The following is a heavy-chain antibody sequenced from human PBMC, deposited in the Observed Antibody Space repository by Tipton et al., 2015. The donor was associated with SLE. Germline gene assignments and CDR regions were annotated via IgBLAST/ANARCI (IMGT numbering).Heavy chain of an antibody. CDR3: ARVGWQLLQGFYYYYMDV. D-gene: IGHD1-26*01. Sequence: SLRLSCEASGFTFSDYQMYWVRQAPGKGLEWVSYISGSGSHVNYADSVKGRFTISRDNAKNSLYVQMNNLRVEDTAVYYCARVGWQLLQGFYYYYMDVWGKGTTVTVSS. V-gene: IGHV3-11*04. CDR2: ISGSGSHV. J-gene: IGHJ6*03. CDR1: GFTFSDYQ.